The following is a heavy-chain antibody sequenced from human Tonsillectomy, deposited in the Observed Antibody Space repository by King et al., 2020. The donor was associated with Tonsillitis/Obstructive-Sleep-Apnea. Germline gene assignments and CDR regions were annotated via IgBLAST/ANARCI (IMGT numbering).Heavy chain of an antibody. Sequence: QLVQSGAEVKKPGASVKVSCKASGYTFTGYYMHWVRQAPGQGLEWMGWINPNSGGTNYAQKLQGRITMTRDTSISTAYMDLSRLRSDDTAVYYCARDPGSRWLKFDYWGQGTLVTVSS. CDR1: GYTFTGYY. D-gene: IGHD6-13*01. V-gene: IGHV1-2*02. CDR2: INPNSGGT. CDR3: ARDPGSRWLKFDY. J-gene: IGHJ4*02.